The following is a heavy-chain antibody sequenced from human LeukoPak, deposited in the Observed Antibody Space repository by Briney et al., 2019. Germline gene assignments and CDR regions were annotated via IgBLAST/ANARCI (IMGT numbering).Heavy chain of an antibody. CDR2: ISWNSGSI. D-gene: IGHD2-21*01. CDR3: AKGVVELYYYYGMDV. CDR1: GFTFDDYA. J-gene: IGHJ6*02. V-gene: IGHV3-9*01. Sequence: PGGSLRLSCAASGFTFDDYAMHGVRQAPGKGLEWVSGISWNSGSIGYADSVKGRFTISRDNAKNSLYLQMNSLRAEDTALYYCAKGVVELYYYYGMDVWGQGTTVTVFS.